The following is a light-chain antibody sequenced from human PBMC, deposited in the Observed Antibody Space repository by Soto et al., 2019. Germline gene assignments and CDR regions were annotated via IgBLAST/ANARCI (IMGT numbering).Light chain of an antibody. V-gene: IGKV1-5*03. J-gene: IGKJ1*01. CDR3: QQYNNSWT. Sequence: DIKMIQPPSTLSTSVGDIGTISCRASQTVRSYLAWYQQKPGKAPKLLIYRASTLESGVPSNFSGSGSGTEFTLTISSLQPDDFATYYCQQYNNSWTFGQGTKVDI. CDR1: QTVRSY. CDR2: RAS.